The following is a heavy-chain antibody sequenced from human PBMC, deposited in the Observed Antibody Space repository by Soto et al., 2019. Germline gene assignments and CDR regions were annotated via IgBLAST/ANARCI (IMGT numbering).Heavy chain of an antibody. V-gene: IGHV4-34*01. Sequence: SETLSLTCAVYGGTFRGYYWTWIRQPPGKGLEWIGEINHSGSTNYNPSLKSRVTISVDRSKNQFSLNLSSVTAADTAVYYCARAGPGFCTNGVCWFDPWGQGTLVTVSS. J-gene: IGHJ5*02. D-gene: IGHD2-8*01. CDR2: INHSGST. CDR3: ARAGPGFCTNGVCWFDP. CDR1: GGTFRGYY.